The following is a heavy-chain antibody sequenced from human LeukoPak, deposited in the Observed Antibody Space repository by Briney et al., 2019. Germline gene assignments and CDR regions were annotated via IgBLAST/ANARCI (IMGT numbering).Heavy chain of an antibody. CDR3: AKDIVSGSYYYFDY. J-gene: IGHJ4*02. Sequence: GGSLRLSCVASGFTFSSYEMNWVRQAPGKGLEWISYISTSGSTKYYADSVKGRFTISRDNSKNTLYLQMDSLRADDTAVYYCAKDIVSGSYYYFDYWGQGTLVTVSS. D-gene: IGHD1-26*01. CDR2: ISTSGSTK. V-gene: IGHV3-48*03. CDR1: GFTFSSYE.